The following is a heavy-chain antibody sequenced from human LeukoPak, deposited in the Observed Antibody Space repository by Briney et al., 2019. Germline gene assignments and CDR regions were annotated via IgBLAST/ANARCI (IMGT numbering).Heavy chain of an antibody. D-gene: IGHD4-23*01. CDR1: GYTFTGYH. CDR2: INPNSGDT. Sequence: AASVKVSCKASGYTFTGYHMHWVRQAPGQGLEWMGRINPNSGDTNYAQKFQGWVTMTRDTSISTAYMELSRLRSDDTAVYYCARDQSDYGGNSGFDPWGQGTLVTVSS. J-gene: IGHJ5*02. CDR3: ARDQSDYGGNSGFDP. V-gene: IGHV1-2*04.